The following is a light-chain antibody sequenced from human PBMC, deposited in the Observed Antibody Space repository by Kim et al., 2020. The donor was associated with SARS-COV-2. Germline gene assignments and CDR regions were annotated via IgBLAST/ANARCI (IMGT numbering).Light chain of an antibody. CDR1: KVVDKY. CDR3: QAWDSSTGV. Sequence: VSTVQRARITGHGDKVVDKYPCWYEQGPGQFPVLVIYRESKRASGIPERFSGSNSGNTATLTICGTQAMDEADYYCQAWDSSTGVFGGGTQLTVL. J-gene: IGLJ3*02. V-gene: IGLV3-1*01. CDR2: RES.